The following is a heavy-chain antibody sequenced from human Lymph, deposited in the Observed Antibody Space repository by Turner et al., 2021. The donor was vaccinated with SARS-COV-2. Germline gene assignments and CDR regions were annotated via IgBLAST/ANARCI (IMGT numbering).Heavy chain of an antibody. V-gene: IGHV3-53*02. CDR3: ARDLGTYGMDV. CDR2: IYSGGTT. J-gene: IGHJ6*02. CDR1: GIIVSRNY. Sequence: EVQLVETGGGLIQHGGSLTLSCAASGIIVSRNYMNWVRQAPGKGLEWVSVIYSGGTTYYADSVKGRFTISRDNSKNTLYLQMNSLRVEDTAVYYCARDLGTYGMDVWGQGTTVTVSS. D-gene: IGHD6-13*01.